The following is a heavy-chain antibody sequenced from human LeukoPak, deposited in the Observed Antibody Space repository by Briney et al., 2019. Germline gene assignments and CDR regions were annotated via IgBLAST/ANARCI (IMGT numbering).Heavy chain of an antibody. Sequence: GESLKISCKASGYSFTSHWIAWVRQMPGKGLEWMGIIYPADSDTRYSPSFQGQVTISADKSVTTAYLQWNTLKASDTAIYYCARQRGLVSTLTELGDYWGQGTLVTVS. CDR3: ARQRGLVSTLTELGDY. V-gene: IGHV5-51*01. CDR2: IYPADSDT. J-gene: IGHJ4*02. D-gene: IGHD5/OR15-5a*01. CDR1: GYSFTSHW.